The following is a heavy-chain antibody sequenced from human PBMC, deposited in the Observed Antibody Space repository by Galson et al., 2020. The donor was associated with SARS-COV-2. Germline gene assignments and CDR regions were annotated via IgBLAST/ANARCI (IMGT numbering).Heavy chain of an antibody. D-gene: IGHD6-19*01. Sequence: TGGSLRLSCAASGFTFSSYGMHWVRQAPGKGLEWVAVILYDGSDKYYADSVKGRFTISRDNSKNTLYLQMNSLRAEDTAVYYCAKDRRQWRVRNHYFDYWGQGTLFTVSS. V-gene: IGHV3-30*18. J-gene: IGHJ4*02. CDR2: ILYDGSDK. CDR1: GFTFSSYG. CDR3: AKDRRQWRVRNHYFDY.